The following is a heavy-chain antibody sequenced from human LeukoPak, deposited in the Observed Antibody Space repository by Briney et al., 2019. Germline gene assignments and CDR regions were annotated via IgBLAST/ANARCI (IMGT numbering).Heavy chain of an antibody. CDR3: ARVKEDCSRGSCYRLYNWFDP. CDR2: IYYSGST. CDR1: GGSISSSSYY. D-gene: IGHD2-15*01. Sequence: PSETLSLTCTVSGGSISSSSYYWGWIRQPPGKGLEWIGSIYYSGSTYYNPSLKSRVTISVDTSKNQFSLKLSSVTAADTAVYYCARVKEDCSRGSCYRLYNWFDPWGQGTLVTVSS. V-gene: IGHV4-39*01. J-gene: IGHJ5*02.